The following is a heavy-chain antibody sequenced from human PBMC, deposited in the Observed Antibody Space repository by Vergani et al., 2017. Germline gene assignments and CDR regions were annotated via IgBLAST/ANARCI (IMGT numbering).Heavy chain of an antibody. CDR1: GYLFSNYG. D-gene: IGHD3-10*01. CDR2: SSVDNGNT. V-gene: IGHV1-18*01. Sequence: QVQLVQSGPEVKKPGASVKVSCKASGYLFSNYGISWVRQAPGQGLEWMGWSSVDNGNTKYTQNVQGRVTMTSDTSTSTAYMELTCLTSDDAAVYYCAIDVEMVHYYVSGMHGMDVWGQGTTVTVSS. CDR3: AIDVEMVHYYVSGMHGMDV. J-gene: IGHJ6*02.